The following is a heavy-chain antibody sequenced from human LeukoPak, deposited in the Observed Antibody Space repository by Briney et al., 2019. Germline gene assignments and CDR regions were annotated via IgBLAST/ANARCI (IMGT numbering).Heavy chain of an antibody. CDR3: ARGEFPNQLPYLFDY. Sequence: GGSLRLSCAASGFTFSSYSMNWVRQAPGKGLEWVSYISSSSSTIYYADSVKGRFTISRDNAKNSLYLQMNSLRAEDTAVYYCARGEFPNQLPYLFDYWGQGTLVTVSS. D-gene: IGHD2-2*02. CDR2: ISSSSSTI. V-gene: IGHV3-48*01. J-gene: IGHJ4*02. CDR1: GFTFSSYS.